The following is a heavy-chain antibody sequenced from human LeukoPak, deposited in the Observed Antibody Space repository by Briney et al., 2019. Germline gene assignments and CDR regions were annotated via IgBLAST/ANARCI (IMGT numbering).Heavy chain of an antibody. CDR2: ISNSGSFI. J-gene: IGHJ3*02. CDR3: ARGGISGTTWNAFDI. D-gene: IGHD1-20*01. CDR1: EFTFSSYS. Sequence: GGSLRLSCAASEFTFSSYSMNWVRQAPGKGLEWVSCISNSGSFIYYADSMKGRFTISRDNAKNSLYLQINSPRAEDTAVYYCARGGISGTTWNAFDIWGQGTMVTVSS. V-gene: IGHV3-21*01.